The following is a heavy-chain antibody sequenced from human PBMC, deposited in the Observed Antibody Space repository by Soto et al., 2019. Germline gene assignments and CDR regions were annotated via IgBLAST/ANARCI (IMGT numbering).Heavy chain of an antibody. CDR2: ISSSSSTI. V-gene: IGHV3-48*01. Sequence: GGSLRLSCAASGFTFSSYSMNWVRQAPGKGLEWVSYISSSSSTIYYADSVKGRFTISRDNAKNSLYLQMNSLRAEDTAVYYCARKREVRNYDILTGYSLYYYYYMDVWGKGTTVTVSS. J-gene: IGHJ6*03. CDR3: ARKREVRNYDILTGYSLYYYYYMDV. CDR1: GFTFSSYS. D-gene: IGHD3-9*01.